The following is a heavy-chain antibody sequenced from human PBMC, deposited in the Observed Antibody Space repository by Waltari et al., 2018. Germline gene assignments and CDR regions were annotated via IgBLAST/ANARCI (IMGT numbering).Heavy chain of an antibody. CDR3: ARALTKGYDILTGYFSYYYYYGMDV. D-gene: IGHD3-9*01. CDR1: GFTFSSYW. V-gene: IGHV3-7*01. Sequence: EVQLVESGGGLVQPGGSLRLSCAASGFTFSSYWMSWVPQAPGKGLEWVAKIKQDGSEKYYVDSVKGRFTISRDNAKNSLYLQMNSLRAEDTAVYYCARALTKGYDILTGYFSYYYYYGMDVWGQGTTVTVSS. CDR2: IKQDGSEK. J-gene: IGHJ6*02.